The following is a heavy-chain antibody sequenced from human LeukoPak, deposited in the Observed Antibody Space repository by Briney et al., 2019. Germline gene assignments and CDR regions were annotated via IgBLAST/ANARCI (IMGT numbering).Heavy chain of an antibody. CDR3: ARPRGCGTSRCNNFDY. D-gene: IGHD2-21*01. CDR1: GFIFSDFS. V-gene: IGHV3-7*01. Sequence: GGSMRLSCAVSGFIFSDFSMSWVRQAPGKGLEWVAKMNEYGSEIFYVDSVKGRFTISRDNAKNSLYLQMNRLRAEDTAVYYCARPRGCGTSRCNNFDYWGQGTLVTVSS. CDR2: MNEYGSEI. J-gene: IGHJ4*02.